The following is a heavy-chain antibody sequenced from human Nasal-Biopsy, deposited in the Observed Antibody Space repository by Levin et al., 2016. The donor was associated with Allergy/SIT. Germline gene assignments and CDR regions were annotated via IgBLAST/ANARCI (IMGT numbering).Heavy chain of an antibody. CDR3: ARGHFYYYYGMDV. CDR1: GFSISSDY. J-gene: IGHJ6*02. CDR2: IYYSGST. Sequence: SETLSLTCSVSGFSISSDYWSWIRQPPGKGLQFIGYIYYSGSTNYNPSLKGRVAMSVDTSKNQFSLKVTSVTAADTAVYYCARGHFYYYYGMDVWGQGTTVTVSS. V-gene: IGHV4-59*01.